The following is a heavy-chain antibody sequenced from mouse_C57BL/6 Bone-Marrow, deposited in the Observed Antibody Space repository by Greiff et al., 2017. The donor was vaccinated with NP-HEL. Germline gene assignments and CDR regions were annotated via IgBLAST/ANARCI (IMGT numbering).Heavy chain of an antibody. V-gene: IGHV1-81*01. CDR3: ASGGLYYKCC. Sequence: QVQLKESGAELARPGASVKLSCKASGYTFTSYGISWVKQRTGQGLEWIGEIYPRSGNTYYNEKFKGKATLTADKSSSTAYMELRSLTSEDSAVYFCASGGLYYKCCWGQCTTVTVSS. D-gene: IGHD2-1*01. J-gene: IGHJ2*01. CDR2: IYPRSGNT. CDR1: GYTFTSYG.